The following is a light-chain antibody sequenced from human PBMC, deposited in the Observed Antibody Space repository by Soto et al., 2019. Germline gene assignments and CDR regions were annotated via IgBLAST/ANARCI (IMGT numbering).Light chain of an antibody. J-gene: IGKJ5*01. CDR3: QQYNNWPIT. CDR1: QSVSVSY. CDR2: SAS. Sequence: EIVLTQSPGTLSLSPGERATVSCRASQSVSVSYLAWYQQKPGQAPRLLIYSASSRATGIPDRFSGSGSGTDFTLIISSLQSEDFAVYYCQQYNNWPITFGQGTRLEIK. V-gene: IGKV3-20*01.